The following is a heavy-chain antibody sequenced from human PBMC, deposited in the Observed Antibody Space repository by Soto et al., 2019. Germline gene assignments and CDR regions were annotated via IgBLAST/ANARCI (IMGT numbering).Heavy chain of an antibody. V-gene: IGHV4-31*03. CDR2: IYHSGNT. D-gene: IGHD3-3*02. CDR1: GGSISSGGYY. CDR3: ARAGLSRSDAFDI. J-gene: IGHJ3*02. Sequence: PSETLSLTCSVSGGSISSGGYYWSWIRQLPGKDLEWIGYIYHSGNTYYNSSLKSRLTISVDTSKNQFSLKLTSVTAADTAVYYCARAGLSRSDAFDIWGQGKMVTVSS.